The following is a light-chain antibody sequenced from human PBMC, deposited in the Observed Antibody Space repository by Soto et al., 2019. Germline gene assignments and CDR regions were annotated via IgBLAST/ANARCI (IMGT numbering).Light chain of an antibody. V-gene: IGKV3-15*01. Sequence: EIMMTQSPATLSVSPGERATLSCRASRSVNADLAWYQQKPGQAPRLLIYDASTRATGIPARFSGSGSGTEFTLTISSLQSEDFAVYYCQQYIDWPPVTFGQGTRLEIK. CDR1: RSVNAD. CDR3: QQYIDWPPVT. CDR2: DAS. J-gene: IGKJ5*01.